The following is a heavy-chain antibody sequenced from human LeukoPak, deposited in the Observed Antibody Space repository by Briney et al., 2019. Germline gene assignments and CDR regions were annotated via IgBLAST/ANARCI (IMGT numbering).Heavy chain of an antibody. J-gene: IGHJ4*02. CDR3: AKDVGCYYDSSGYSDY. CDR2: ISGSGGST. D-gene: IGHD3-22*01. CDR1: GFTFSSYA. Sequence: PGGSLRLSCAASGFTFSSYAMSWVRQAPGKGLEWVSAISGSGGSTYYADSVKGRFTISRDNSKNTLYLQMNSLRAEDTAVYYCAKDVGCYYDSSGYSDYWGQGTLVTVSS. V-gene: IGHV3-23*01.